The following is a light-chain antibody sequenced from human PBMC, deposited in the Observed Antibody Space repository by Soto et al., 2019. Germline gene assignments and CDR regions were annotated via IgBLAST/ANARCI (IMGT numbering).Light chain of an antibody. Sequence: EIVMTQSPGTLSLSPGERASLSCRASQSVSSNYLAWFQQKPGQAPRLLSSYPSSRATGIPDRFSGGGSGTDFSLTITRLDPEDFAVYYCQQYSTSPITFGQGTRLEIK. J-gene: IGKJ5*01. CDR3: QQYSTSPIT. CDR1: QSVSSNY. CDR2: YPS. V-gene: IGKV3-20*01.